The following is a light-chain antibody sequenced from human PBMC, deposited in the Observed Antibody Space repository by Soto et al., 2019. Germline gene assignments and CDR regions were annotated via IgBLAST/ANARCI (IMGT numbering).Light chain of an antibody. Sequence: VLTQSPGTLSLSPGERGTLSCRASRRLITNYLAWYQQKPGQPPRLLIYDVSSRATGLPDRFRGSGSRKVFPPTMSRLKQEDGVVFYWQQYYSPLSFGPGTKVEIK. CDR1: RRLITNY. V-gene: IGKV3-20*01. J-gene: IGKJ3*01. CDR2: DVS. CDR3: QQYYSPLS.